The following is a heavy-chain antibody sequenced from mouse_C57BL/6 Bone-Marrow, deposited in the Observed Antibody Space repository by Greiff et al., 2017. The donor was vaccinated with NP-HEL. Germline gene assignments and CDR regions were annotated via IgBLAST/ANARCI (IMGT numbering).Heavy chain of an antibody. CDR3: TADDYGSSYDFDY. D-gene: IGHD1-1*01. Sequence: VQLKESGAELVRPGASVKLSCTASGFNIKDDYMHWVKQRPEQGLEWIGWIDPENGDTEYDSKFQGKATITADTSANTGYLQLSSRTSEDTAVYYCTADDYGSSYDFDYWGQGTTLTVSS. V-gene: IGHV14-4*01. J-gene: IGHJ2*01. CDR2: IDPENGDT. CDR1: GFNIKDDY.